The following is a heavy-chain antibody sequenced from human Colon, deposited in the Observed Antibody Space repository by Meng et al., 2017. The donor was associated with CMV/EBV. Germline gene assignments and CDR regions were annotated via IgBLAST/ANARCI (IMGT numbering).Heavy chain of an antibody. Sequence: SETLSLTCTVPGGSISSSGYYWSWIRQPPGKGLEWIGEINHSGSTNYNPSLKSRVTISVDTSKNQFSLKLSSVTAADTAVYYCARGKFWSGYYMGNYYYYGMDVWGQGTTVTVSS. D-gene: IGHD3-3*01. J-gene: IGHJ6*02. CDR3: ARGKFWSGYYMGNYYYYGMDV. V-gene: IGHV4-39*07. CDR1: GGSISSSGYY. CDR2: INHSGST.